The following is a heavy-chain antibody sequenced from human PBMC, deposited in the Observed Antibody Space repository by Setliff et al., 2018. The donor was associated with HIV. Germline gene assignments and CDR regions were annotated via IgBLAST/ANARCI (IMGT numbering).Heavy chain of an antibody. J-gene: IGHJ4*02. Sequence: PGGSLRLSCAASGFTFDDYAMHWVRQAPGKGLEWVSGISWNSGSIGYADSVKGRFTISRDNAKNTLHLQMNSLRVDDTAIYYCATEGESASYYFEDWGQGTQVTVSS. CDR3: ATEGESASYYFED. CDR2: ISWNSGSI. D-gene: IGHD3-10*01. CDR1: GFTFDDYA. V-gene: IGHV3-9*01.